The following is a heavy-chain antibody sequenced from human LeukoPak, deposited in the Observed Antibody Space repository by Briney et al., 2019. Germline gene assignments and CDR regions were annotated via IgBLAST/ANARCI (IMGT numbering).Heavy chain of an antibody. CDR2: ISAYNGNT. D-gene: IGHD6-19*01. Sequence: GASVKVSCKASGYTFTSYGISWVRQAPGQGLEWMGWISAYNGNTNYAQKLQGRVTMTTDTSTSTAYMELSSLRSEDTAVYYCASTRSESSGWYRHYYYMDVWGKGTTVTISS. CDR3: ASTRSESSGWYRHYYYMDV. J-gene: IGHJ6*03. V-gene: IGHV1-18*01. CDR1: GYTFTSYG.